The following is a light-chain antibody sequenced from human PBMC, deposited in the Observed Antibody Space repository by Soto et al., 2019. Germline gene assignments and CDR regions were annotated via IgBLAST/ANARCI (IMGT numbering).Light chain of an antibody. V-gene: IGKV1-39*01. J-gene: IGKJ4*01. Sequence: DIQMTQSPSSLSASVGDRVTITCRASQTITNYLNWYQQQSGKAPKLLIYATDTLQSGVPSRFSGSGSGTDFTVTISSLQPEDFATYYCQQSYSTPLTFGGGTKVDI. CDR2: ATD. CDR3: QQSYSTPLT. CDR1: QTITNY.